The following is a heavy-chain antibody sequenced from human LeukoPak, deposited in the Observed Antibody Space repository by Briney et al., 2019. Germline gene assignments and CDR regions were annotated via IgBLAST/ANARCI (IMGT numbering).Heavy chain of an antibody. Sequence: GGSLRLSCAASGFTFSSYVMNWVRQAPGKGLEWVSSISDNGVIRYYADSVKGRFTISRDNSDNTVYLQMNSLRAEDTAIYYCAKAPAPYYYYYGMDVWGQGTAVTVSS. CDR2: ISDNGVIR. CDR1: GFTFSSYV. V-gene: IGHV3-23*01. CDR3: AKAPAPYYYYYGMDV. J-gene: IGHJ6*02.